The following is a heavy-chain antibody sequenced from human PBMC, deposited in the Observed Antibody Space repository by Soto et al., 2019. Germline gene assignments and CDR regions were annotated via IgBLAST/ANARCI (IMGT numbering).Heavy chain of an antibody. J-gene: IGHJ3*01. CDR3: AKIYISSSEDAFDV. D-gene: IGHD5-12*01. CDR2: ISGSGVST. CDR1: GFTFDSNG. Sequence: EVELLESGGGLVQPGGSLQLSCVGSGFTFDSNGMSWVRLVPGKGLEWVSFISGSGVSTSYAESVKGRVIVSRDNSKNMVFLQMHSLRVEDTATYYFAKIYISSSEDAFDVWGQGTTVTVSS. V-gene: IGHV3-23*01.